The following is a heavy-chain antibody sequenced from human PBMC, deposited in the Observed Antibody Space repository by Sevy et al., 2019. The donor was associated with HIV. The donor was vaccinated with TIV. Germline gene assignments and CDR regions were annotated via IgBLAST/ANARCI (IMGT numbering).Heavy chain of an antibody. CDR2: IRHKPYGGTK. V-gene: IGHV3-49*04. CDR1: GFIFGDFA. J-gene: IGHJ6*02. CDR3: TRSSFDILAGYYGSDAGDGMDV. Sequence: GGSLRLSCTASGFIFGDFAMSWVRQAPGKGLEWVGFIRHKPYGGTKEYAASVKGRFTISRDDSKSIAYLQMNSLKTEETAVYYCTRSSFDILAGYYGSDAGDGMDVWGQGTTVTVSS. D-gene: IGHD3-9*01.